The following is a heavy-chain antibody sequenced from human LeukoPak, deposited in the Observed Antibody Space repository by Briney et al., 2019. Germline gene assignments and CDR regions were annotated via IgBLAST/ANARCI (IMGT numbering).Heavy chain of an antibody. Sequence: GGSLRLSCAASGFSFSSFWMSWVRQAPGKGLEWVANINQDGSEKNYVDSVKGRFTISRDGAKNSLYLQMNSLRAEDAAVYYCAREQCSCNSCYYYWGQGTLVTVSS. CDR2: INQDGSEK. V-gene: IGHV3-7*01. J-gene: IGHJ4*02. CDR3: AREQCSCNSCYYY. D-gene: IGHD2-15*01. CDR1: GFSFSSFW.